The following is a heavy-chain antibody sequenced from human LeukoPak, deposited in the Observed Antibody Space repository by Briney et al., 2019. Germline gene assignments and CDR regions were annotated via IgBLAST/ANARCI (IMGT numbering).Heavy chain of an antibody. D-gene: IGHD1-26*01. CDR3: ARDGGGTGRPFDY. Sequence: SETLSLTCTVSGGSISIYYWNWIRQPAGKGLEWIGRIYPTGNTNYNPSLRSRVTMSVDTSNHHLSLNLSSVTAADTAVYYCARDGGGTGRPFDYWGQGTLVTVSS. V-gene: IGHV4-4*07. CDR2: IYPTGNT. CDR1: GGSISIYY. J-gene: IGHJ4*02.